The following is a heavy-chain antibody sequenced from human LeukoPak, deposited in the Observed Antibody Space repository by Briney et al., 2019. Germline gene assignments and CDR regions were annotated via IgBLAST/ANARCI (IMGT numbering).Heavy chain of an antibody. CDR3: AAETLQSGYCSSTSCYSGFDP. V-gene: IGHV1-3*01. D-gene: IGHD2-2*01. CDR2: INAGNGNT. CDR1: GYTFTSYA. J-gene: IGHJ5*02. Sequence: ASVKVSCKASGYTFTSYAMHWVRQAPGQRLEWMGWINAGNGNTKYSQKFQGRVTITRDTSASTAYMELSSLRSEDTAVYYCAAETLQSGYCSSTSCYSGFDPWGQGTLVTVSS.